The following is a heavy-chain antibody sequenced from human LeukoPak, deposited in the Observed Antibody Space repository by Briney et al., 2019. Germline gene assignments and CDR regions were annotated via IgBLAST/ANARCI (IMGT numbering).Heavy chain of an antibody. CDR1: GGSVSSGNYY. CDR2: RHYSGST. CDR3: ARGDGPVRAFDI. V-gene: IGHV4-61*01. Sequence: SETLSLTCTVSGGSVSSGNYYWSWIRQPPGKGLEWIGYRHYSGSTNYNPSLKSRVTISVDTSKNQFSLKLSSVTAADTAVYYCARGDGPVRAFDIWGQGTMVTVSS. J-gene: IGHJ3*02.